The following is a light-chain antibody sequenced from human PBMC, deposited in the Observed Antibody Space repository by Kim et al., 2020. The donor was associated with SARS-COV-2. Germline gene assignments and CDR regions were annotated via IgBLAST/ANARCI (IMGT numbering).Light chain of an antibody. CDR1: QDIRND. Sequence: SASVGDRVTITCRASQDIRNDLGWYQQNPGRAPKRLIYAASSLQSGVPSRFSGSGSGTDFTLTISSLQPEDFATYYCQQSYSTPRTFGQGTKLEI. V-gene: IGKV1-39*01. CDR2: AAS. CDR3: QQSYSTPRT. J-gene: IGKJ2*01.